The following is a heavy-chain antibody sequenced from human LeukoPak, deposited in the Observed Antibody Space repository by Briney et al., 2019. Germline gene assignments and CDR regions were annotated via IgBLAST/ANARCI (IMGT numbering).Heavy chain of an antibody. CDR1: GGSFSGYY. J-gene: IGHJ6*03. CDR2: INHSGST. V-gene: IGHV4-34*01. D-gene: IGHD6-19*01. Sequence: SETLSLTCAVYGGSFSGYYWSWIRQPPGTGLEWIGEINHSGSTNYNPSLKSRVTISVDTSKNQFSLKLSSVTAADTAVYYCARTKSGWYEGRDYYYYYYMDVWGKGTTVTISS. CDR3: ARTKSGWYEGRDYYYYYYMDV.